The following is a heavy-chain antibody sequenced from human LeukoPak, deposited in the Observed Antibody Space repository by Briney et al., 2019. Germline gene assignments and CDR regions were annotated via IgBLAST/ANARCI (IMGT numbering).Heavy chain of an antibody. D-gene: IGHD2-2*01. Sequence: SETLSLTCTVSGGSVSSGNYYWSWIRQPPGKGLEWIGYIYYSGSTNYNPSLKSRVTISVDTSKNQFSLKLRSVTAADTAVYYCAGEKTCSSTSCYFFDYWGQGTLVTVSS. CDR1: GGSVSSGNYY. V-gene: IGHV4-61*01. CDR2: IYYSGST. J-gene: IGHJ4*02. CDR3: AGEKTCSSTSCYFFDY.